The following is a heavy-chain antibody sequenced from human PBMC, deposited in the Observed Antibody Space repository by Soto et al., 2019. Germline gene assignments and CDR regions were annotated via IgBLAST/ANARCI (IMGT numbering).Heavy chain of an antibody. J-gene: IGHJ5*02. V-gene: IGHV1-8*01. CDR1: GYTFTSYD. Sequence: QVQLVQSGAEVKKPGASVKVSCKASGYTFTSYDINWVRQATGQGLEWMGWMNPNSGNTAYAQKFQGRVTMTRNTPKSKVYMGLGSPRSEDPAVFYCAREPSGGGGNWFDPWGQGTLVTVSS. D-gene: IGHD3-10*01. CDR2: MNPNSGNT. CDR3: AREPSGGGGNWFDP.